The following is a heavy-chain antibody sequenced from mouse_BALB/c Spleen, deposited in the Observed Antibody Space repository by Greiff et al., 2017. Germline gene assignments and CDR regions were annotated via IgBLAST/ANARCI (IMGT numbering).Heavy chain of an antibody. D-gene: IGHD2-3*01. Sequence: QVQLQQSGPELVKPGASVRISCKASGYTFTSYYIHWVKQRPGQGLEWIGWIYPGNVNTKYNEKFKGKATLTVDKSSSTAYMQLSSLTSEDSAVYYCTRDDGYYWFAYWGQGTLVTVSA. CDR1: GYTFTSYY. J-gene: IGHJ3*01. CDR3: TRDDGYYWFAY. V-gene: IGHV1S56*01. CDR2: IYPGNVNT.